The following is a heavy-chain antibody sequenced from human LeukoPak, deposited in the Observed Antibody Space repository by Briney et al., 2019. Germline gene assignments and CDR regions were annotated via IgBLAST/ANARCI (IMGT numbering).Heavy chain of an antibody. Sequence: GGSLRLSCAASGFTFSNYWMSWVRQAPGKGLEWVANIKQDGSEKYYVDSVKGRFTMSGDTAKNSLYLHVNSLRAEDTAVYYCARGGYSGGFDIWGQGTMVTVSS. D-gene: IGHD4-23*01. CDR2: IKQDGSEK. V-gene: IGHV3-7*01. CDR3: ARGGYSGGFDI. J-gene: IGHJ3*02. CDR1: GFTFSNYW.